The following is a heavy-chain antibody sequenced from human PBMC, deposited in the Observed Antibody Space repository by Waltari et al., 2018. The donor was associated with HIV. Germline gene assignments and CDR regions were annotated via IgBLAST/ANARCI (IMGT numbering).Heavy chain of an antibody. CDR2: ISYDGMKK. V-gene: IGHV3-30*03. Sequence: QVQLVESGGGVVQPGDVLRLSCAASGPDFGSDGMHWVRQAPGKGLEWLAAISYDGMKKYYGDSLRGRLTISRDNSKKTLYLQMNTLRPEDTAIYFCARDSSQVHWFGESLALRGQGTLVIVSS. CDR1: GPDFGSDG. CDR3: ARDSSQVHWFGESLAL. J-gene: IGHJ4*02. D-gene: IGHD3-10*01.